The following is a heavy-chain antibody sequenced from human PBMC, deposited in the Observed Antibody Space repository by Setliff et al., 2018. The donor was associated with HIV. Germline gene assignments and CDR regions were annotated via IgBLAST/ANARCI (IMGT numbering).Heavy chain of an antibody. Sequence: SETLSLTCTVSGGSISSSSYYWGWIRQPPGKGLEWIGSIYHNGSTYYNPSLKSRVTMSVDTSKNQFSLKLSSVTAADTAVYYCARDRLTYYFDYWGQGILVTVSS. CDR1: GGSISSSSYY. J-gene: IGHJ4*02. V-gene: IGHV4-39*07. CDR2: IYHNGST. D-gene: IGHD3-22*01. CDR3: ARDRLTYYFDY.